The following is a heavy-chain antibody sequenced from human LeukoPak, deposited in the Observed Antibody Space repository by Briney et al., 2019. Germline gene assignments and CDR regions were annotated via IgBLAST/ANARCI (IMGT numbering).Heavy chain of an antibody. Sequence: SETLSLTCTVSGGSISSSSYYWGWIRQPPGKGLEWIGSIYYSGSTYYNPSLKSRVTISVDTSKNQFSLKLSSVTAADTAVYYCARVTLTGYYEGWYFDLWGRGTLVTVSS. V-gene: IGHV4-39*07. CDR2: IYYSGST. J-gene: IGHJ2*01. CDR1: GGSISSSSYY. CDR3: ARVTLTGYYEGWYFDL. D-gene: IGHD3-9*01.